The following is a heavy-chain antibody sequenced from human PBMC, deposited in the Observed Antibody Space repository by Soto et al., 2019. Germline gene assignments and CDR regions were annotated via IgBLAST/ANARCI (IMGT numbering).Heavy chain of an antibody. V-gene: IGHV4-4*07. CDR1: GGSISSYY. CDR2: IYTSGST. Sequence: SETLSLTCTVSGGSISSYYWSWIRQPAGKGLEWIGRIYTSGSTNYNPSRKSRVTMSVDTSKTQFSLKLSSVTAADTAVYYGARGGGYSYGYYYYGMDVWGQGTTVTVSS. CDR3: ARGGGYSYGYYYYGMDV. J-gene: IGHJ6*02. D-gene: IGHD5-18*01.